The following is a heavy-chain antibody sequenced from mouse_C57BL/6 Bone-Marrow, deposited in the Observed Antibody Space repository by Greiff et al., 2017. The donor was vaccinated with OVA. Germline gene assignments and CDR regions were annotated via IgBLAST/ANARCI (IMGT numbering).Heavy chain of an antibody. Sequence: QVQLQQSGAELVRPGTSVKVSCKASGYAFTNYLIEWVKQRPGQGLEWIGVINPGSGGTNYNEKFKGKATLTADKSSSTAYMQLSSLTSEDSAVYFCARGGRWLLRFDYWGQGTTLTVSS. CDR3: ARGGRWLLRFDY. D-gene: IGHD2-3*01. V-gene: IGHV1-54*01. CDR1: GYAFTNYL. CDR2: INPGSGGT. J-gene: IGHJ2*01.